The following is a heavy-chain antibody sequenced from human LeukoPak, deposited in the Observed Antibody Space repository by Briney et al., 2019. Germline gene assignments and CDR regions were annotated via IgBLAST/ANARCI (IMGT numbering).Heavy chain of an antibody. Sequence: PGGSLRLSCVVSGFTFSSYAIHWVRQAPGKGLEYVSAISSNGGSTYYANSVKGRFTIPRDNSKNTLYLQMGSLRVEDMAVYYCARASSGWYGYWGQGTLVTVSS. V-gene: IGHV3-64*01. CDR2: ISSNGGST. CDR3: ARASSGWYGY. D-gene: IGHD6-19*01. J-gene: IGHJ4*02. CDR1: GFTFSSYA.